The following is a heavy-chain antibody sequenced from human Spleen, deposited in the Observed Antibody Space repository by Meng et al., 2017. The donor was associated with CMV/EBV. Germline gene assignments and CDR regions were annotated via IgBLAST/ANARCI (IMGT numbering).Heavy chain of an antibody. CDR2: IENDGSST. J-gene: IGHJ4*01. Sequence: GGSLRLSCAASGFTFSNYWMHWVRQTPGKGLMWLSRIENDGSSTAYADSVKGRFTIPRDNAESTLFLQMNSLRADDTAIYYCARGEIWRYFDSNPDYWGHGTLVTVSS. D-gene: IGHD3-22*01. V-gene: IGHV3-74*01. CDR3: ARGEIWRYFDSNPDY. CDR1: GFTFSNYW.